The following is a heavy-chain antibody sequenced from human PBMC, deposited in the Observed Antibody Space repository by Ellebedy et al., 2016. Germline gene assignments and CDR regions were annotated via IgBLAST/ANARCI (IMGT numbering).Heavy chain of an antibody. CDR2: ISSNLHYI. D-gene: IGHD3-10*01. Sequence: GGSLRLSCAASGFNFSGCTMNWVRQAPGKGLEWVSSISSNLHYINYRDSVKGRFTSSRDNDKNSVFLRMDSLRAEDTATYYCATDRGEGGLPSFFDRWGQGTLVTVS. V-gene: IGHV3-21*01. CDR1: GFNFSGCT. J-gene: IGHJ4*02. CDR3: ATDRGEGGLPSFFDR.